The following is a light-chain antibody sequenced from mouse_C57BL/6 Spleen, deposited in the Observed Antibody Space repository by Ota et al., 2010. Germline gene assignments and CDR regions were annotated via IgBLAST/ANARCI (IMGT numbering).Light chain of an antibody. CDR1: QSTVKQVEIKRTN. CDR2: WAS. J-gene: IGKJ5*01. CDR3: QNDHSYLT. V-gene: IGKV8-28*01. Sequence: GERSTMSCKSSQSTVKQVEIKRTNLTWYQQKPGQPPKLLIYWASTRESGVPDRFTGSGSGTDFTLTISSVQAEDLAVYYCQNDHSYLTFGAGTKLELK.